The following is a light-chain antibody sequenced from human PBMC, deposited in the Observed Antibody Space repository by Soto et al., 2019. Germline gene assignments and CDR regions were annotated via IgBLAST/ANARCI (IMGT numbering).Light chain of an antibody. CDR1: QSANNY. CDR3: QQRSVWPWT. J-gene: IGKJ1*01. CDR2: DTS. V-gene: IGKV3-11*01. Sequence: EIVLTQSPGTLSLSPGERATLSCRASQSANNYLAWYQQKPGQAPRLLIYDTSDRASGIPARFSGSGSGTDFTLTISSLEPEDFAVFYCQQRSVWPWTFGQGTKVDIK.